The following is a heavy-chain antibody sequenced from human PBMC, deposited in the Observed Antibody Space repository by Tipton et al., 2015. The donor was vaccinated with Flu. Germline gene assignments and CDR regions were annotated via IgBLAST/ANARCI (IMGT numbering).Heavy chain of an antibody. J-gene: IGHJ4*02. V-gene: IGHV4-38-2*02. CDR3: ARSTYYYGSGRSDY. CDR2: ISHSGRT. D-gene: IGHD3-10*01. Sequence: LRLSCTVSDYSISSGYYWGWIRQPPGKGLEWIGCISHSGRTYYNPSLKSRVTISVDTAKNQFSQRLSSVTAADMAVYYCARSTYYYGSGRSDYWGQGTLVTVSS. CDR1: DYSISSGYY.